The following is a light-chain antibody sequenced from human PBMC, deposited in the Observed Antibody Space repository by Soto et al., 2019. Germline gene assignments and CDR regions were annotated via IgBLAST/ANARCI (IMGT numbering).Light chain of an antibody. J-gene: IGKJ4*01. V-gene: IGKV3-20*01. CDR3: QQYGSSPLT. Sequence: EIVLTQSPGTLSLSPGERATLSCRASQSVSSSYLAWYQQKPGQAPRLLIYGASRRATGFPDRFSGSGSGTDVPLTISRLEPEDFAVYYCQQYGSSPLTFGGGTKVESK. CDR2: GAS. CDR1: QSVSSSY.